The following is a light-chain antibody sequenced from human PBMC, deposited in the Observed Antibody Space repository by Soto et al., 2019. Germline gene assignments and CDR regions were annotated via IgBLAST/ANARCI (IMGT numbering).Light chain of an antibody. J-gene: IGKJ1*01. CDR1: QGIRND. V-gene: IGKV1-6*01. CDR3: LQDYNYPKT. Sequence: AIQMTQAPSSLSTSVGDRVTITCRASQGIRNDLGWYQQKPGKAPKLLIYAASSLQSGVPSRFSGSGSGTDFTLTIISLQHEDFATYYCLQDYNYPKTFGQGTKVDI. CDR2: AAS.